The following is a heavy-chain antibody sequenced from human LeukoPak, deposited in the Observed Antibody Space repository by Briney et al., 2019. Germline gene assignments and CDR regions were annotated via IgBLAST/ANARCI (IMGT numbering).Heavy chain of an antibody. CDR3: AKGVTTYAFDI. J-gene: IGHJ3*02. CDR1: GFTFSSYG. Sequence: PGGSLRLSCAASGFTFSSYGMHWVRQAPGKGLEWVAVISYDGSNKYYADSVKGRFTISRDNSKNTLYLQMNSLRAEDTAVYYCAKGVTTYAFDIWGQGTMVTVSS. V-gene: IGHV3-30*18. D-gene: IGHD4-11*01. CDR2: ISYDGSNK.